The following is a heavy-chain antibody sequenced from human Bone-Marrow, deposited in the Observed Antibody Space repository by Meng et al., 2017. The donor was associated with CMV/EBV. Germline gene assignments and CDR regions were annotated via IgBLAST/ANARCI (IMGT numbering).Heavy chain of an antibody. D-gene: IGHD6-6*01. V-gene: IGHV3-74*01. CDR2: IKSDGSST. CDR1: GFTFSSYW. J-gene: IGHJ4*02. Sequence: GESLKISCAASGFTFSSYWMDWVRQAPGKGLVWVSRIKSDGSSTTYADSVKGRFIISRDNAKNTLYLQMNSLRAEDTAVYYCTRGSSWSGYWGQGTLVTVSS. CDR3: TRGSSWSGY.